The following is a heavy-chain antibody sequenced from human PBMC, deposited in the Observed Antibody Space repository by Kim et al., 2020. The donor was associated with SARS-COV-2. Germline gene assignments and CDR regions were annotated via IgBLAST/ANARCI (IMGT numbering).Heavy chain of an antibody. D-gene: IGHD3-22*01. Sequence: GGSLRLSCAASGFTFSSYWMSWVRQAPGKGLEWVANIKQDGSEKYYVDSVKGRFTISRDNAKNSLYLQMNSLRAEDTAVYYCARDRKSSGYPNFFYYYGMDVWGPGTTVTVSS. J-gene: IGHJ6*02. V-gene: IGHV3-7*01. CDR1: GFTFSSYW. CDR2: IKQDGSEK. CDR3: ARDRKSSGYPNFFYYYGMDV.